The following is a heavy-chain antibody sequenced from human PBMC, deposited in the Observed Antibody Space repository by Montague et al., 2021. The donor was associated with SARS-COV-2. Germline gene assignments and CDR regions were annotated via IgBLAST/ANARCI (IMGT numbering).Heavy chain of an antibody. Sequence: SETLTLTCTVSGGSITGYYWSWLRRSPGKGLEWIAYICDGGAVNYNPSLGSRVTISTDTSKNQLPLKVNSVTAADTAVYYCVRDHPYGGPRGAYDIWGQGTVVTVSS. CDR1: GGSITGYY. J-gene: IGHJ3*02. CDR2: ICDGGAV. D-gene: IGHD4-23*01. V-gene: IGHV4-59*01. CDR3: VRDHPYGGPRGAYDI.